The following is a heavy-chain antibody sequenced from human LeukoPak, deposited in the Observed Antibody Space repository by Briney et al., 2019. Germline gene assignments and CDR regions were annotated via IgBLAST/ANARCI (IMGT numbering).Heavy chain of an antibody. J-gene: IGHJ3*02. CDR2: IRYDGSNK. D-gene: IGHD1-26*01. CDR3: AKGYGAVGPFDI. V-gene: IGHV3-30*02. Sequence: GGSPRLSCAASGFTFSSYGMHWVRQAPGKGLEWVAFIRYDGSNKYYADSVKGRFTISRDNSKNTLYLQMNSLRAEDTAVYYCAKGYGAVGPFDIWGQGTMVTVSS. CDR1: GFTFSSYG.